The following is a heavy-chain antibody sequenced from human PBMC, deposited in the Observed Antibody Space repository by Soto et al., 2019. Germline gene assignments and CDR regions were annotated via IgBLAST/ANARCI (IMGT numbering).Heavy chain of an antibody. J-gene: IGHJ5*02. V-gene: IGHV3-23*01. CDR3: AKDDSLEWFFPLDA. Sequence: EVHLLESGGGLVQPGGSLRLSCSASGFTFRSYAMSWVRQAPGKGLEWVSGISGGGSDTYYSDSVRGRFTISRDNSKSTLYLQMNSLRVEDSAVYFCAKDDSLEWFFPLDAWGQGTPVTVSS. CDR1: GFTFRSYA. D-gene: IGHD3-3*01. CDR2: ISGGGSDT.